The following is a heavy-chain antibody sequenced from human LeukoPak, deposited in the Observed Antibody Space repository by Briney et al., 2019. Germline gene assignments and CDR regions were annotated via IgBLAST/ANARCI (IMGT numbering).Heavy chain of an antibody. CDR1: GYTFTSYG. CDR3: ARGSYYGSGSYYPPFDY. V-gene: IGHV1-18*01. Sequence: ASVTVSCKASGYTFTSYGISWVRQAPGQGLEWMGWISAYNGNTNYAQKLQGRVTMTTDTSTSTAYMELRSLRSDDTAVYYCARGSYYGSGSYYPPFDYWGQGTLVTVSS. J-gene: IGHJ4*02. CDR2: ISAYNGNT. D-gene: IGHD3-10*01.